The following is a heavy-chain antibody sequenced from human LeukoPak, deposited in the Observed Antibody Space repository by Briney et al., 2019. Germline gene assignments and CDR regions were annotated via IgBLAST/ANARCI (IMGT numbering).Heavy chain of an antibody. V-gene: IGHV3-9*01. D-gene: IGHD3-3*01. CDR3: DKSTFWSDGYFDH. J-gene: IGHJ4*02. Sequence: PGGSLRLSCAASGFTFDDYAVHWVRRAPGKGLEWVSGISWNSGSIGYADSVKGRFTISRDNGKNSLYLQINSLRADDTGLYYCDKSTFWSDGYFDHWGQATLVTVSS. CDR2: ISWNSGSI. CDR1: GFTFDDYA.